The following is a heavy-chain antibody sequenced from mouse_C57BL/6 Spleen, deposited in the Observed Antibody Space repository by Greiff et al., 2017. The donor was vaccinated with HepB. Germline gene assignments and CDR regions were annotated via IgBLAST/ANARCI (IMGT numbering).Heavy chain of an antibody. CDR2: IRIKSNNYAT. CDR3: VKATVVARGWYFDV. D-gene: IGHD1-1*01. J-gene: IGHJ1*03. V-gene: IGHV10-1*01. Sequence: EAGGGLVQPKGSLKLSCAASGFSFNTYAMNWVRQASGKGLEWVARIRIKSNNYATYYADSVKDRFTISRDDSESMLYLQMNNLKTEETAMHYSVKATVVARGWYFDVWGTGTTVTVSS. CDR1: GFSFNTYA.